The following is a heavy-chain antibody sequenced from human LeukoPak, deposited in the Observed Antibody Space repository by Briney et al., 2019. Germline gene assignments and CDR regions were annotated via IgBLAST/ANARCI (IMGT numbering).Heavy chain of an antibody. J-gene: IGHJ4*02. D-gene: IGHD2-8*01. Sequence: GGSLRLSCAASGFTFSSYSMNWVRQAPGKGLEWVAFIRYDGSNKYYADSVKGRFTISRDNSKNTLYLQMNSLRAEDTAVYYCAKDRPYENYFDYWGQGTLVTVSS. V-gene: IGHV3-30*02. CDR3: AKDRPYENYFDY. CDR1: GFTFSSYS. CDR2: IRYDGSNK.